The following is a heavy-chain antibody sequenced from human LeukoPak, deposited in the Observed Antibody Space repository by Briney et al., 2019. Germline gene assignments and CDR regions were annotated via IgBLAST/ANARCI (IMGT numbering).Heavy chain of an antibody. CDR2: MNPNSGNT. J-gene: IGHJ3*02. V-gene: IGHV1-8*03. CDR1: GYTFTSYG. CDR3: ARGKTQGYYDFWSRQKGAFDI. Sequence: GASVMVSCKASGYTFTSYGINWVRQATGQGLEWMGWMNPNSGNTGYAQKFQGRVTITRNTSISTAYMELSSLRSEDTAVYYCARGKTQGYYDFWSRQKGAFDIWGQGTMVTVSS. D-gene: IGHD3-3*01.